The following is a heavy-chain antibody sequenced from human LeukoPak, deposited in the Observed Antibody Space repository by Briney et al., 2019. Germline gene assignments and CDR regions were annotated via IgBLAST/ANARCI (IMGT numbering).Heavy chain of an antibody. V-gene: IGHV3-66*01. D-gene: IGHD6-19*01. CDR1: GFTVSSNY. Sequence: PGGSLRLSCAASGFTVSSNYLSWVRQAPGKGLEWVSVIYSGGSTHYADSVKGRFTISRDNSKNTLYLQMNSLRAEDTAVYYCARISVAGTTGEFDYWGQGTLVTVSS. CDR2: IYSGGST. CDR3: ARISVAGTTGEFDY. J-gene: IGHJ4*02.